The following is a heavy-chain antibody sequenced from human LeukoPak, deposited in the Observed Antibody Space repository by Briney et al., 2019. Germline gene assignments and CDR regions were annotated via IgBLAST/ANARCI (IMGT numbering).Heavy chain of an antibody. J-gene: IGHJ4*02. CDR1: GGSISSGPYY. Sequence: PSETLSLTCTVSGGSISSGPYYWTWIRQPAGKRLEWIGRINTSGSTNYNPSLKSRVTISVDTSKNQFSLKLSSVTAADTAVYYCARHLKDDYNYLDFDSWGQGTLVTVSS. D-gene: IGHD5-24*01. CDR3: ARHLKDDYNYLDFDS. V-gene: IGHV4-61*02. CDR2: INTSGST.